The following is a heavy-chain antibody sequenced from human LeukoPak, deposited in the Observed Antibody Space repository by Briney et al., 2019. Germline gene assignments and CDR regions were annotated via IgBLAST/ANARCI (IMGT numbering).Heavy chain of an antibody. V-gene: IGHV1-69*02. D-gene: IGHD3-3*01. CDR2: IIPILGIV. CDR1: GGTFSSYT. J-gene: IGHJ6*02. CDR3: ASCFWSGYKSSYYYGMDV. Sequence: ASVKVSCKASGGTFSSYTISWVRQAPGQGLEWMGRIIPILGIVNYAQKFQGRVTITADKSTSTAYMELSSLRSEDTAVYYCASCFWSGYKSSYYYGMDVWGQGTTVTVSS.